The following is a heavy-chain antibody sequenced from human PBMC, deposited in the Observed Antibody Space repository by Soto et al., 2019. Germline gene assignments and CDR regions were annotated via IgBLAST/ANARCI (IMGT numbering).Heavy chain of an antibody. V-gene: IGHV3-30-3*01. CDR1: GFTFSSYA. Sequence: QVQLVESGGGVVQPGRSLRLSCAASGFTFSSYAMRWVRQAPGKGLEWVAVISYDGSNKYYADSVKGRFTISRDNSKNTLYLQMNSLRAEDTAVYYCARENGDYSWGQGTLVTVSS. CDR2: ISYDGSNK. CDR3: ARENGDYS. D-gene: IGHD2-8*01. J-gene: IGHJ4*02.